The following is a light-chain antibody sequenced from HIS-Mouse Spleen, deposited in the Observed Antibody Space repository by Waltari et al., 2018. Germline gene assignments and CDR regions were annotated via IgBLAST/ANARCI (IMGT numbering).Light chain of an antibody. CDR1: SSDVGSYTL. CDR2: EGS. CDR3: CSYAGSSTWV. V-gene: IGLV2-23*01. J-gene: IGLJ3*02. Sequence: QSALTQPPSVSGSPAQSVTISCPGTSSDVGSYTLLSWYQQHPGKAPKLMIYEGSKRPSGVSNRLSGSKSGNTASLTISGLQAEDEADYYCCSYAGSSTWVFGGGTKLTVL.